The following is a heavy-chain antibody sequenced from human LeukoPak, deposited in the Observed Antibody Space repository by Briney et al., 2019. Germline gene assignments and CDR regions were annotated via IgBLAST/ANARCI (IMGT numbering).Heavy chain of an antibody. CDR2: IKQDGSKI. Sequence: GGSLRLSCAASGFTFSSYGMSWVRQAPGKGLEWVASIKQDGSKIYYVDSVKGRFIISRDNAKNSVSLQMSSLRAEDTSVYYCARGGLHTHFDSGGFLQYYFDFWGQGTLVTVSS. D-gene: IGHD3-22*01. J-gene: IGHJ4*02. CDR1: GFTFSSYG. V-gene: IGHV3-7*01. CDR3: ARGGLHTHFDSGGFLQYYFDF.